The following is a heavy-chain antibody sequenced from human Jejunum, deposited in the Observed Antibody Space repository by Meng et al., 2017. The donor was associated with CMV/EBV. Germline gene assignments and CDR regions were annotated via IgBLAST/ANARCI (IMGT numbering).Heavy chain of an antibody. V-gene: IGHV3-73*01. Sequence: GVPVSGSARNWIRQASGKGLEWVGCIRSKANSYATVYAATMKGRFTISRDDSENTAYLQMNSLKTEDTAVYYCARQARDGDCCLDYWGQGTLVTVSS. CDR2: IRSKANSYAT. CDR3: ARQARDGDCCLDY. J-gene: IGHJ4*02. D-gene: IGHD2-21*01. CDR1: GVPVSGSA.